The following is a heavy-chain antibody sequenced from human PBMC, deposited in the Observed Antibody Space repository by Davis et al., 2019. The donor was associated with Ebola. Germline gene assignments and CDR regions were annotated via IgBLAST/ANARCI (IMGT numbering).Heavy chain of an antibody. CDR1: GYTFTSYG. V-gene: IGHV1-18*01. D-gene: IGHD3-3*01. J-gene: IGHJ4*02. CDR3: ARDKPYYDFWRADGYFDY. CDR2: ISAYNGNT. Sequence: ASVKVSCKASGYTFTSYGISWVRQAPGQGLEWMGWISAYNGNTNYAQKLQGRVTMTTDTSTSTAYMELRSLRSDDTAVYYCARDKPYYDFWRADGYFDYWGQGTLVTVSS.